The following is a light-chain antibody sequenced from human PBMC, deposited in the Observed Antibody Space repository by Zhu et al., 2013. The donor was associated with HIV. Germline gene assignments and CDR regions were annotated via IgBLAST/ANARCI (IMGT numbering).Light chain of an antibody. V-gene: IGKV2-28*01. CDR3: MQSIQPPWT. CDR1: QSLLHSNGYNY. Sequence: DIVMTQSPLSLPVTPGEPASISCRSSQSLLHSNGYNYLDWYLQKPGQSPQLLIYLTSNRAPGVPDRFSGSGSGTDFTLRISRVEAEDVGVYYCMQSIQPPWTFGQGTRVEIK. CDR2: LTS. J-gene: IGKJ1*01.